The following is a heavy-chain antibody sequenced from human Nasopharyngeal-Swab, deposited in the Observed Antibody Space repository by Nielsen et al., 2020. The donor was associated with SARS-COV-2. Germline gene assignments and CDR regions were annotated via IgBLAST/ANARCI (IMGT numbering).Heavy chain of an antibody. D-gene: IGHD6-6*01. CDR3: ARGDIATPGVMFDY. J-gene: IGHJ4*02. V-gene: IGHV4-34*01. CDR1: GGSFSGYY. Sequence: SETLSLTYAVYGGSFSGYYWSWIRQPPGKGLEWIGEINHSGSTNSNPSLKSRVTISVDTSKNQFSLKLSSVTAADTAVYYCARGDIATPGVMFDYWGQGTLVAVSS. CDR2: INHSGST.